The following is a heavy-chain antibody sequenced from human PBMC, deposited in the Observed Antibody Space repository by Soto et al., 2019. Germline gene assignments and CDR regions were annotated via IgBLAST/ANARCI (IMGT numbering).Heavy chain of an antibody. CDR2: ISGSGGST. CDR1: GFTVSDYY. J-gene: IGHJ5*02. V-gene: IGHV3-23*01. D-gene: IGHD3-22*01. Sequence: GGSLRLSCAASGFTVSDYYMSWVRQAPGKGLEWVSAISGSGGSTYYADSVKGRFTISRDNSKNTLYLQMNSLRAEDTAVYYCAKDFPYYDSSGYYFQPTWGQGTLVTVSS. CDR3: AKDFPYYDSSGYYFQPT.